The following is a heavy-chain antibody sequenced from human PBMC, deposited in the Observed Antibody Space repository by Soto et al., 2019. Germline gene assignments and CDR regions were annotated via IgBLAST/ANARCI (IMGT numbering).Heavy chain of an antibody. Sequence: SVKVSCKASGATFSSSTISWVRQAPRQGLEWMGRIIPILGIANYAQKFQGRVTITADKSTSTAYMELSSLRSEDTAVYYCARVQSNYDLWRGALDASDIWGKGTMVT. V-gene: IGHV1-69*02. J-gene: IGHJ3*02. CDR2: IIPILGIA. CDR3: ARVQSNYDLWRGALDASDI. CDR1: GATFSSST. D-gene: IGHD3-3*01.